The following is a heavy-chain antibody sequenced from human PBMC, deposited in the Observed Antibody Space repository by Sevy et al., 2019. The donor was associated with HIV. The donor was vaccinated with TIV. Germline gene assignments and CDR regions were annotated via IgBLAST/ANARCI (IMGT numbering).Heavy chain of an antibody. Sequence: ASVKVSCKVSGYTLTELSVHWVRQAPGKGLEWMATFDPEDDEKIYAQKFQGRVTMTEDTSTDTAYMEPSSLRSEDTAVYYCATTKDYYDSSGYPFDYWGQGTLVTVSS. CDR3: ATTKDYYDSSGYPFDY. J-gene: IGHJ4*02. CDR1: GYTLTELS. V-gene: IGHV1-24*01. CDR2: FDPEDDEK. D-gene: IGHD3-22*01.